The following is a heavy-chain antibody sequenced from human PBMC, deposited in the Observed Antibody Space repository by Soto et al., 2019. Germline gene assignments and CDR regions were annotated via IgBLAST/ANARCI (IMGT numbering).Heavy chain of an antibody. CDR1: GFIFRSYS. J-gene: IGHJ6*02. CDR2: ISSSRSYI. Sequence: GGSLRLSCAASGFIFRSYSMNWVRQAPGKGLEWVSSISSSRSYIYYADSVKGRFTISRDNAKNSLYLQMNSLRAEDTTVYYCARVRSGSQRGMDVWGQGXTVTVYS. CDR3: ARVRSGSQRGMDV. V-gene: IGHV3-21*01. D-gene: IGHD1-26*01.